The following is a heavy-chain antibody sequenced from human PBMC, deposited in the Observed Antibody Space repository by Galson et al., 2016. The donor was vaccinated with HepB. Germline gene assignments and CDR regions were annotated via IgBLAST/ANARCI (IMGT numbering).Heavy chain of an antibody. CDR1: RDSVSSYY. CDR2: MYYSGIA. CDR3: ARRRSTPWGHYFDY. Sequence: ETLSLTCTVSRDSVSSYYWSWIRQPPGKGLEWITYMYYSGIAKYNPSLKSRVTLSIDTSKNQFSLTLYSVTAADTAVYYCARRRSTPWGHYFDYWGQGTLVTVSS. V-gene: IGHV4-59*02. J-gene: IGHJ4*02. D-gene: IGHD7-27*01.